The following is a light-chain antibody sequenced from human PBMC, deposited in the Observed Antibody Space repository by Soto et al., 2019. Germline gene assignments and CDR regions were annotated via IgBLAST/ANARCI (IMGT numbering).Light chain of an antibody. CDR3: QQYNNWPLT. CDR2: GAS. J-gene: IGKJ4*01. V-gene: IGKV3-15*01. Sequence: EIVMTQSPVTLSVSPGETANLSCRASQTVTSNLAWYQQKPGRSPRLLLSGASTRANGVPARFSGSGSGTVFTLTISSLQSEDFAVYYCQQYNNWPLTFGGGTKVDIK. CDR1: QTVTSN.